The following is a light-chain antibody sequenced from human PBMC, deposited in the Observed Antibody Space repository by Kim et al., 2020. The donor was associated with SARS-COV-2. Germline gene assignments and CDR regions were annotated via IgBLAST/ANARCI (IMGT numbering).Light chain of an antibody. V-gene: IGKV3-20*01. CDR3: QQYGSSPFT. Sequence: SPGERATTSCRASQSVSSSYLAWYQQKPGQAPRLLIYGASSRATGIPDRFSGSGSGTDFTLTISRLEPEDFAVYYCQQYGSSPFTFGPGTKVDIK. CDR2: GAS. CDR1: QSVSSSY. J-gene: IGKJ3*01.